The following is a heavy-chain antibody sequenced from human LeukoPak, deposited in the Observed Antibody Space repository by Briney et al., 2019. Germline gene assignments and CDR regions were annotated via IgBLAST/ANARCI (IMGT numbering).Heavy chain of an antibody. D-gene: IGHD4/OR15-4a*01. CDR2: ISSSGTVI. Sequence: GGSLRLSCAASGFTFSTYEMNWVRQAPGKGLEWVSYISSSGTVIYYADSVKGRFTISRDNAKKSLYLQMNSLRADDTAVYYCAREPTIPYFDYWGQGTLVTVPS. V-gene: IGHV3-48*03. CDR1: GFTFSTYE. J-gene: IGHJ4*02. CDR3: AREPTIPYFDY.